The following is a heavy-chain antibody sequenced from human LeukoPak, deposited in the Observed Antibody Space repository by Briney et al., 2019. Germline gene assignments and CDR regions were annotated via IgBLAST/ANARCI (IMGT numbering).Heavy chain of an antibody. Sequence: SVKVSCKASGGTFSSYAISWVRQAPGQGLEWMGGIIPIFGTANYAQKFQGRVTMTTDTSTSTAYMELRSLRSDDTAVYYCARALMGRRQDVDIWGQGTMVTVSS. J-gene: IGHJ3*02. V-gene: IGHV1-69*05. D-gene: IGHD3-10*01. CDR1: GGTFSSYA. CDR3: ARALMGRRQDVDI. CDR2: IIPIFGTA.